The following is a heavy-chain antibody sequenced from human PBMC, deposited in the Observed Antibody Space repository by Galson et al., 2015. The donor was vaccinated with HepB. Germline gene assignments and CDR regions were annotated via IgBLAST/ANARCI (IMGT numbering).Heavy chain of an antibody. J-gene: IGHJ4*02. V-gene: IGHV1-69*13. Sequence: SVKVSCKASGGTFSSYDISWVRQAPGQGLEWMGGIIPIFGTANYAQKFQGRVTITADESTSTAYMELSSLRSEDTAVYYCARGGDLYGSGSNRFDYWGQGTLVTVSS. CDR3: ARGGDLYGSGSNRFDY. CDR1: GGTFSSYD. CDR2: IIPIFGTA. D-gene: IGHD3-10*01.